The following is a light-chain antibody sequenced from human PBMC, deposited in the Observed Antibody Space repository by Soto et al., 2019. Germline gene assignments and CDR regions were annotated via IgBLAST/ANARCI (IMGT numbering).Light chain of an antibody. CDR3: SSYAGSYTWV. J-gene: IGLJ3*02. Sequence: QSALTQPRSVSGSPGQSVTISCTGTSSDVGGYNYVSWYQQHPGKAPKLMIYDVSKRPSGVPDRFSASKSGNTASLTISGLQAEDEADYYCSSYAGSYTWVFGGGTKLTVL. CDR1: SSDVGGYNY. CDR2: DVS. V-gene: IGLV2-11*01.